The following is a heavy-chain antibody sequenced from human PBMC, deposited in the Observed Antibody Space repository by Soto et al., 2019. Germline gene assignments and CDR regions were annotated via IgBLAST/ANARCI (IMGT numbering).Heavy chain of an antibody. CDR2: IIPIFGTA. CDR3: ARDSFSTIFGVVIGPDYYYMDV. CDR1: GGTFSSYA. D-gene: IGHD3-3*01. Sequence: SVKVSCKASGGTFSSYAISWVRQAPGQGLEWMGGIIPIFGTANYAQKFQGRVTITADESTSTAYMELSSLRSEDTAVYYCARDSFSTIFGVVIGPDYYYMDVWGKGTTVTVSS. J-gene: IGHJ6*03. V-gene: IGHV1-69*13.